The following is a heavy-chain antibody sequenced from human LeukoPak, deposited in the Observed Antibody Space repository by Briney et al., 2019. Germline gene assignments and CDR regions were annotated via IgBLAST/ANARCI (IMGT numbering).Heavy chain of an antibody. Sequence: GSLRLSCAASGFTLSSYSMNWVRQAPGKGLEWVSGISGFGGSTYYAPSVKGRLTISRDNFGNMLYLHLDSLRVEDTAIYYCARRSGSSWSSFDYWGQGALVTVSS. V-gene: IGHV3-23*01. CDR2: ISGFGGST. CDR3: ARRSGSSWSSFDY. D-gene: IGHD6-13*01. CDR1: GFTLSSYS. J-gene: IGHJ4*02.